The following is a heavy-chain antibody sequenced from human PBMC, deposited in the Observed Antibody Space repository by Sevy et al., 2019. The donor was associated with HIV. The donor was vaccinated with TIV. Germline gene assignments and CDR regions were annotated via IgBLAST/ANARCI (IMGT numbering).Heavy chain of an antibody. CDR3: ARGKSGYGYALNY. CDR1: GFTVNSNY. CDR2: IHSDATT. D-gene: IGHD5-18*01. V-gene: IGHV3-66*01. Sequence: GGSLRLSCAASGFTVNSNYMTWVRQAPGKGLEGVSVIHSDATTYHDDPGKDSLTISRDNFKNKLYLHMSSLRAEDTAVYYCARGKSGYGYALNYWGQGTLVTVSS. J-gene: IGHJ4*02.